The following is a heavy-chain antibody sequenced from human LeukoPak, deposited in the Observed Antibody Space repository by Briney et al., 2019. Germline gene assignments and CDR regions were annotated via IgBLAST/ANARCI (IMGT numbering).Heavy chain of an antibody. CDR1: GFTFSSYS. J-gene: IGHJ6*03. V-gene: IGHV3-21*01. D-gene: IGHD6-6*01. CDR3: ARDVGAARPGYYSYYMDV. CDR2: ISSSSSYI. Sequence: GGSLRLSCAAPGFTFSSYSMNWVRQAPGKGLEWVSSISSSSSYIYYADSVKGRFTIFRDNAKNSLYLQMNSLRAEDTAVYYCARDVGAARPGYYSYYMDVWGKGTTVTVSS.